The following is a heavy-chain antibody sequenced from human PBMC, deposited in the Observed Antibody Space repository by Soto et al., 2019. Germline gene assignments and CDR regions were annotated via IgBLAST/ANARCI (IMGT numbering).Heavy chain of an antibody. CDR3: ARSYSSGYYLGAFDI. V-gene: IGHV1-69*13. J-gene: IGHJ3*02. Sequence: GASVKVSCKASGATFSSYAISWVRQAPGQGLEWMGGIIPIFGTANYAQKFQGRVTITADESTSTAYMELSSLRSEDTAVYYCARSYSSGYYLGAFDIWGQGTMVTVSS. CDR1: GATFSSYA. CDR2: IIPIFGTA. D-gene: IGHD3-22*01.